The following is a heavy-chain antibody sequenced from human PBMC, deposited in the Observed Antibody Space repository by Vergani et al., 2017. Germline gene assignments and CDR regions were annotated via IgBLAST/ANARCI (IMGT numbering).Heavy chain of an antibody. Sequence: QLQLQESGPGLVKPSETLSLTCTVSGGSITYGAFYWSWIRQPPGKGLEWMGYVSCRGDTLYDPSVKGRMTISLNTSSNQFSLYLTSVTAADTAGYYCARSRIDYGAGSPDYWVQGILVTVSS. D-gene: IGHD3-10*01. CDR1: GGSITYGAFY. CDR3: ARSRIDYGAGSPDY. V-gene: IGHV4-61*08. J-gene: IGHJ4*02. CDR2: VSCRGDT.